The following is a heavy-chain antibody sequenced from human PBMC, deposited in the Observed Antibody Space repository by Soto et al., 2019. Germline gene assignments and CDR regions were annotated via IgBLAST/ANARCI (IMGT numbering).Heavy chain of an antibody. Sequence: SETLSLTCTVSGGSINSNNYYWAWIRQPPGKGLAWIASIYYDGSTYYNPSLKSRVSISVDTSKNHFSLKLSSATAADTAVYYCAKVVVAATRHTDFDSWGQGTLVTVSS. J-gene: IGHJ4*02. CDR2: IYYDGST. CDR1: GGSINSNNYY. D-gene: IGHD2-15*01. CDR3: AKVVVAATRHTDFDS. V-gene: IGHV4-39*02.